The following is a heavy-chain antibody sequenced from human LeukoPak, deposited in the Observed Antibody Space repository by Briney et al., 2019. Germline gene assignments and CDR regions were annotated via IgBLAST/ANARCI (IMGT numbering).Heavy chain of an antibody. CDR2: IYYSGST. CDR1: GVSKSSYY. V-gene: IGHV4-59*08. J-gene: IGHJ4*02. D-gene: IGHD3-22*01. CDR3: ARLVITNDYFDY. Sequence: PSETLSLTCTVSGVSKSSYYGRWIRQPPGKGLEGIGYIYYSGSTNHNPSLKSRVAISVDTPKNQFSLKLSSVTAADTAVYYCARLVITNDYFDYWGQGTLVTVSS.